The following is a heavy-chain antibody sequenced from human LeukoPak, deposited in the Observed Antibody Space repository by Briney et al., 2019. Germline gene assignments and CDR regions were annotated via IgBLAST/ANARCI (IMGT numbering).Heavy chain of an antibody. CDR3: ARAGEIAAAGLDY. V-gene: IGHV4-34*01. D-gene: IGHD6-13*01. Sequence: PSETLSLTCAVYGGSLSRYDWSWIRQAPGKGLEWIGEINHGGRNDYNPSLKSRVTISVDTSKNQFSLKLSSVTAADTAVYYCARAGEIAAAGLDYWGQGTLVTVSS. J-gene: IGHJ4*02. CDR2: INHGGRN. CDR1: GGSLSRYD.